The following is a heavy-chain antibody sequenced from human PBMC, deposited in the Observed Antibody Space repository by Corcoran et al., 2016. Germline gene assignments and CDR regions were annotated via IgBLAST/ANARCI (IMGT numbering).Heavy chain of an antibody. V-gene: IGHV1-69*06. CDR2: IIPIFGTA. Sequence: QVQLVQYGAEVNKPGSSVKVSCKASGGTFSSYAISWVRQAPGQGLEWMGGIIPIFGTANYAQKFQGRVTITADKSTSTAYMELSSLRTEDTAVYYSARRFHQAGTGGTYYYGMDVWGQGTKVTGSS. J-gene: IGHJ6*02. CDR1: GGTFSSYA. D-gene: IGHD6-13*01. CDR3: ARRFHQAGTGGTYYYGMDV.